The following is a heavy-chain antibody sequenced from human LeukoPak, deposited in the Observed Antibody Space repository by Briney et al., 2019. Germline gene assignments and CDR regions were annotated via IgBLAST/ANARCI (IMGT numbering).Heavy chain of an antibody. V-gene: IGHV3-20*04. CDR3: ARDGSGWYSDY. CDR2: INLNGGST. D-gene: IGHD6-19*01. J-gene: IGHJ4*02. CDR1: GFTFVDHG. Sequence: GGSLRLSCAASGFTFVDHGMSWVRQAPGKGLEWVSGINLNGGSTGYGDSVKGRFTISRDNAKNSLYLQVNSLGAEDTALYYCARDGSGWYSDYWGQGTLVTVSS.